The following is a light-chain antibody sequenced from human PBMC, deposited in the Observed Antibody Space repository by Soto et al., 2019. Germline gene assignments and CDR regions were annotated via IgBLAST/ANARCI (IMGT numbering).Light chain of an antibody. CDR2: EAS. CDR3: QQYSSYSWT. Sequence: DIQMTQSPSTLSASVGDRVTITCRASQSISSRLAWYQQKPGKAPKLLIYEASSLESGVSSGFSGSGSGTEFTLTISSLQPDDFATYYCQQYSSYSWTFGQGTKVEMK. J-gene: IGKJ1*01. V-gene: IGKV1-5*03. CDR1: QSISSR.